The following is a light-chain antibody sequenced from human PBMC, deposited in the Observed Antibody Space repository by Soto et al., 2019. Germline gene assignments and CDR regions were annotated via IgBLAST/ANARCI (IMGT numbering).Light chain of an antibody. J-gene: IGLJ3*02. CDR1: SSDIGTYNF. Sequence: QSALTQPASVSGSHGQSITISCAGSSSDIGTYNFVSWYQQHPGKAPKLIIYDATKRPSRDSNRFSGSKSGNTASLTSSGLQPEDEADYHCCSDSSGDTLMFGGGTKVTVL. CDR2: DAT. V-gene: IGLV2-23*01. CDR3: CSDSSGDTLM.